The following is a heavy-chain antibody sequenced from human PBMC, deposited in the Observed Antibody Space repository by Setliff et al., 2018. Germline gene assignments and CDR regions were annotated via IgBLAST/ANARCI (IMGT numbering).Heavy chain of an antibody. CDR3: ARDRGGTNPWFDF. CDR2: IYNIGET. Sequence: GGSLRLSCVVSGLTVSNDFMGWVRQAPGKGLEWVSVIYNIGETRYADSVKGRFTISRDKSKNTLYLHLSSLRVEDTATYYCARDRGGTNPWFDFWGQGAQVTVSS. CDR1: GLTVSNDF. D-gene: IGHD3-10*01. V-gene: IGHV3-53*01. J-gene: IGHJ5*01.